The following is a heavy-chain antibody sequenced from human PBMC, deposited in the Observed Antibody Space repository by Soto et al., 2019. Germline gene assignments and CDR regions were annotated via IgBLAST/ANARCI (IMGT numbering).Heavy chain of an antibody. V-gene: IGHV1-2*02. CDR1: GYTFGDYY. CDR3: ARVVIPLSYSNYVFDY. Sequence: ASVKVSCKAGGYTFGDYYIQWVRQAPGQGLEYMGWISPKSGGAAYAQKFRGRVTMTRDTSISTAYMELSRLRSDDTAVYYCARVVIPLSYSNYVFDYWGQGTLVTVSS. D-gene: IGHD4-4*01. CDR2: ISPKSGGA. J-gene: IGHJ4*02.